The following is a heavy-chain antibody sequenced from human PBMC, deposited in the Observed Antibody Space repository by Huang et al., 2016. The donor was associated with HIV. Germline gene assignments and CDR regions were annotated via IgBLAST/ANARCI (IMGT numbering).Heavy chain of an antibody. D-gene: IGHD6-25*01. Sequence: EVQLVESGGGLVQPGGSLRLSCAASGFTFKDAWMSWVRQTRWRGLEWGSLIKTKDDGGTTDYAAPVKCRCSMSRDDSKNTFYLQMNSLKSEDTAVYYCTTWARTSAGGNWGQGTLVSVSS. J-gene: IGHJ4*02. CDR1: GFTFKDAW. CDR3: TTWARTSAGGN. V-gene: IGHV3-15*01. CDR2: IKTKDDGGTT.